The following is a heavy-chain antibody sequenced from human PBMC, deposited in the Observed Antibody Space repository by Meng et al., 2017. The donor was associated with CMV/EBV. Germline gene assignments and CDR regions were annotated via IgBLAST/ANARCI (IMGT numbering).Heavy chain of an antibody. CDR1: GYTFISDY. CDR2: INPSGGST. CDR3: ARGGTAAPLDY. Sequence: SCQASGYTFISDYMHWVRQAPGQGIEWMGIINPSGGSTSYAQKFQGRVTMTRDTSTSTVYMELSSLRSEDTAVYYCARGGTAAPLDYWGQGTLVTVSS. J-gene: IGHJ4*02. V-gene: IGHV1-46*01. D-gene: IGHD2-21*02.